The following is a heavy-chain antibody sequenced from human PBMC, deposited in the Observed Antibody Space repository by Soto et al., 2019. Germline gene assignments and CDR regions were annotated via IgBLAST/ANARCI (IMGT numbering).Heavy chain of an antibody. V-gene: IGHV4-34*01. J-gene: IGHJ4*02. CDR2: INHSGST. CDR3: ARGRNRDPYYFDY. CDR1: GGSVSGYY. Sequence: PSETLSLTCACNGGSVSGYYLSWIRQPPGKGLEWIGEINHSGSTNYNPSLKSRVTISVDTSKNQFSLKLSSVTAADTAVYYCARGRNRDPYYFDYWGQGTLVTVSS.